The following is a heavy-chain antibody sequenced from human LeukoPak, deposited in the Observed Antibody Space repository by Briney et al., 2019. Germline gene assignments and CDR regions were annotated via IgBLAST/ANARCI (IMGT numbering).Heavy chain of an antibody. CDR2: ISYDGSNK. D-gene: IGHD6-19*01. CDR3: ARAGLVPTGVHFDY. V-gene: IGHV3-30*19. Sequence: GGSLRLSCAASGFTFSSYGMHWVRQAPGKGLEWVAVISYDGSNKYYADSVKGRFTISRDNSKNTLYLQMNSLRAEDTAVYYCARAGLVPTGVHFDYWGQGTLVTVSS. J-gene: IGHJ4*02. CDR1: GFTFSSYG.